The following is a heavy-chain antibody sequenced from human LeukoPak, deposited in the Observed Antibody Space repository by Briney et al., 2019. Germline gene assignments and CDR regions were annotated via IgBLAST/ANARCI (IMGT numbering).Heavy chain of an antibody. Sequence: AGGSLRLSCAASGFTFSSYGMNWVRQAPGKGLEWVSSISSSSSYINYADSVKGRFTISRDNAKNSVHLQMNSLRAEDTAVYYCARDRVGGFDMWGQGTMVTVSS. CDR3: ARDRVGGFDM. D-gene: IGHD1-26*01. V-gene: IGHV3-21*04. CDR2: ISSSSSYI. J-gene: IGHJ3*02. CDR1: GFTFSSYG.